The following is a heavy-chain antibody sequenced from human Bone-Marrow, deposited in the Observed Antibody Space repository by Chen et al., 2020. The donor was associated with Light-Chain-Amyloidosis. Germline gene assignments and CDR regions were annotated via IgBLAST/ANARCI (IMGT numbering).Heavy chain of an antibody. J-gene: IGHJ4*02. D-gene: IGHD3-22*01. CDR3: IFRGPDFDT. V-gene: IGHV1-2*02. CDR1: GYTFTAHF. CDR2: INPKSGAT. Sequence: QVQLVQSGAEVKRTGASVKVSCEASGYTFTAHFMYWVRQAPGQGPEWMGWINPKSGATTYVQKFQGRLSLTRYTSISTAYMELSSLRSDDTAVYYCIFRGPDFDTWGRGSLVTVSS.